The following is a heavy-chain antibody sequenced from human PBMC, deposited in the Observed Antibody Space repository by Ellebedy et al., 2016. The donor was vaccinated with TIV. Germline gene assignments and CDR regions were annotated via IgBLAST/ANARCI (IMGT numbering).Heavy chain of an antibody. CDR2: IHDTGNS. CDR1: GGSISSHY. Sequence: GSLRLXXTVSGGSISSHYWSWIRQPPGKGLEWIGYIHDTGNSNYNPSLKSRVTMLVDTSKNQFSLKLGSVTAADTAVYYCARRDGMDVWGQGTTVIVSS. CDR3: ARRDGMDV. V-gene: IGHV4-59*11. J-gene: IGHJ6*02.